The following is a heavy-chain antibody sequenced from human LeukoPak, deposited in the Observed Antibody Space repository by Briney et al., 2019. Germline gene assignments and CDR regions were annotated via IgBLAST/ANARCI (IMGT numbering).Heavy chain of an antibody. V-gene: IGHV4-30-2*03. CDR3: ARHDGDTAVAGT. D-gene: IGHD6-19*01. CDR1: GGSISSGGYA. CDR2: IYYSGST. Sequence: TLSLACAVSGGSISSGGYAWSWMRPAPGKGLEWIGSIYYSGSTYYNPSLNSRVTVSVDTSKNQFSLKLSSVTAADTAVYYCARHDGDTAVAGTWGQGTLVTVSS. J-gene: IGHJ5*02.